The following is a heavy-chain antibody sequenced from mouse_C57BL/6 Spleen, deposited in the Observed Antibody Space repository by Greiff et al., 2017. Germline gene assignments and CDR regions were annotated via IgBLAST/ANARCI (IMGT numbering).Heavy chain of an antibody. CDR3: ARSSGYGSSLDY. CDR1: GYTFTDYY. D-gene: IGHD1-1*01. J-gene: IGHJ2*01. V-gene: IGHV1-26*01. CDR2: INPNNGGT. Sequence: VQLQQSGPELVKPGASVKISCKASGYTFTDYYMNWVKQSHGKSLEWIGDINPNNGGTSYNQKFKGKATLTVDKSSSTAYMELRSLTSEDSAVYYCARSSGYGSSLDYWGQGTTLTVSS.